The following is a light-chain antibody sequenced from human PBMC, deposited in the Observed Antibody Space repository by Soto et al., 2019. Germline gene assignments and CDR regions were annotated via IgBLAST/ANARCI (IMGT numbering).Light chain of an antibody. CDR1: SSDVGGYNY. Sequence: QSVLTKPASVSGSPGQSITISCTGTSSDVGGYNYVSWYQQHPGKAPKLLIYDVSNRPSGVSNRFSGSKSGNTASLTISGLQAEDEADFFCSPYTSSGSYVFGTGTKLTVL. CDR2: DVS. J-gene: IGLJ1*01. V-gene: IGLV2-14*03. CDR3: SPYTSSGSYV.